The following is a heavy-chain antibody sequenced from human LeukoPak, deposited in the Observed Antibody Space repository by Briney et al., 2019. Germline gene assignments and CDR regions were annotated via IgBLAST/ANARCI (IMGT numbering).Heavy chain of an antibody. CDR3: AKGMFGSGWYGDDY. CDR1: GFTFSRYA. V-gene: IGHV3-23*01. Sequence: QPGGSLLLSCAASGFTFSRYAMSGVRQARGKGREWVSAISGSGGSTYYADSVKGRFPISRDNSKNTLYLQMNSLRAEDTAVYYCAKGMFGSGWYGDDYWGQGTLVTVSS. CDR2: ISGSGGST. J-gene: IGHJ4*02. D-gene: IGHD6-19*01.